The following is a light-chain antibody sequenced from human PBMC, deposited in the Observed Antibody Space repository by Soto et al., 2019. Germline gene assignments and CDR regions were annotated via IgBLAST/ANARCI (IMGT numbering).Light chain of an antibody. CDR2: DAS. CDR1: QSVSANY. Sequence: EIVLTQSPGTLSLSPGERATLSCRASQSVSANYLAWYQQKPGQAPRLLIYDASSRATGIPDRFSGSGSGTDFTLTITRLEPEDLAVYYCQQYGSPTWTFGQGTKVEVK. V-gene: IGKV3-20*01. J-gene: IGKJ1*01. CDR3: QQYGSPTWT.